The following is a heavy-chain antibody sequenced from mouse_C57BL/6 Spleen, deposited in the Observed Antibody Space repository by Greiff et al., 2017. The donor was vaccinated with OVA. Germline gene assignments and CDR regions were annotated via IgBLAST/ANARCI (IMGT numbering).Heavy chain of an antibody. V-gene: IGHV5-4*01. J-gene: IGHJ3*01. CDR2: ISDGGSYT. D-gene: IGHD2-4*01. Sequence: DVQLVESGGGLVKPGGSLKLSCAASGFTFSSYAMSWVRQTPEKRLEWVATISDGGSYTYYPDNVKGRFTISRDNAKNNLYLQMSHLKSEDTAMYYCARGGAYYDWFAYWGQGTLVTVSA. CDR3: ARGGAYYDWFAY. CDR1: GFTFSSYA.